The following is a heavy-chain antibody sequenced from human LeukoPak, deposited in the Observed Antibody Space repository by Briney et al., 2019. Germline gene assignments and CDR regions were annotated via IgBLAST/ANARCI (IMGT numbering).Heavy chain of an antibody. J-gene: IGHJ4*02. V-gene: IGHV3-49*04. CDR3: TRVQLSGYYYGSGSFIYFDY. D-gene: IGHD3-10*01. Sequence: GGSLRLSCTASGFTFGDYAMSWVRQAPGEGLEWVGFIRSKAYGGTTEYAASVKGRFTISRDDSKSIAYLQMNSLKTEDTAVYYCTRVQLSGYYYGSGSFIYFDYWGQGTLVTVSS. CDR2: IRSKAYGGTT. CDR1: GFTFGDYA.